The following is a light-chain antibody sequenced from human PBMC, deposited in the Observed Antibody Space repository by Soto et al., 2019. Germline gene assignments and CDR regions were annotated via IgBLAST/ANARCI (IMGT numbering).Light chain of an antibody. CDR2: STG. CDR3: LLYYGGAQV. V-gene: IGLV7-43*01. J-gene: IGLJ2*01. Sequence: QTVVTQEPSLTVSPGGTVTLTCASSTGAVTSGYYPNWFQQKPGQEPRALIYSTGNKHSWTPARFSGSLLGGKAALTLSGVQPEDEAEYYCLLYYGGAQVFGGGTKLTVL. CDR1: TGAVTSGYY.